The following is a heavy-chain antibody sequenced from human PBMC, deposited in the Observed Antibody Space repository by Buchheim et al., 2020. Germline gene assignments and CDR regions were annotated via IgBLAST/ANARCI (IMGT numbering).Heavy chain of an antibody. CDR1: GFTFSSYW. V-gene: IGHV3-7*01. CDR3: ARVLRYFDWSPIPLDY. J-gene: IGHJ4*02. CDR2: IKQDGSGK. D-gene: IGHD3-9*01. Sequence: EVQLVESGGGLVQPGGSLRLSCAASGFTFSSYWMSWVRQAPGKGLEWVANIKQDGSGKYYVDSVKGRFTISRDNANNYLYLQMNSLRAEDTAVYYCARVLRYFDWSPIPLDYWGQGTL.